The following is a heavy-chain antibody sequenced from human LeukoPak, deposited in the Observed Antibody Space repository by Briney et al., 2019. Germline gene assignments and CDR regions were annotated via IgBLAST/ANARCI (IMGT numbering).Heavy chain of an antibody. J-gene: IGHJ4*02. CDR1: GGSLSSYY. Sequence: PSETLSLTCTVSGGSLSSYYWSWIRQPPGKGLEWIGYIYYSGSTNYNPSLKSRVTISVDTSKNQFSLKLSSVTAADTAVYYCARARYFFAVTLFDYWGQGTLVTVSS. D-gene: IGHD3-9*01. CDR3: ARARYFFAVTLFDY. CDR2: IYYSGST. V-gene: IGHV4-59*01.